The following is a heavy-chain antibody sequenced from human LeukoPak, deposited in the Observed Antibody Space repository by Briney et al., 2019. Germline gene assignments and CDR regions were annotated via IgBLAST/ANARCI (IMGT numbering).Heavy chain of an antibody. CDR1: GGSFSGYY. J-gene: IGHJ4*02. V-gene: IGHV4-34*01. CDR3: ARREGSGFGAARIIDY. D-gene: IGHD6-6*01. Sequence: SETLSLTCAVYGGSFSGYYWSWIRQPPGKGLEWIGEINHSGSTNYNPSLKSRVTISVDTSKHQFSLKLSSVTAADTAVYYCARREGSGFGAARIIDYWGQGTLVTVSS. CDR2: INHSGST.